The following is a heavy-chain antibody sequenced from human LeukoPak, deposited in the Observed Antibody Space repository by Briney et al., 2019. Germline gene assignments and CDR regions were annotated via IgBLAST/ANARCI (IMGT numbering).Heavy chain of an antibody. CDR3: ARGYDFWSGYWDY. CDR2: IYYSGWN. J-gene: IGHJ4*02. D-gene: IGHD3-3*01. V-gene: IGHV4-59*01. Sequence: PSQTLPLTCSVAGGSFSCYYWSWIRQFPRKGLESVGYIYYSGWNNCNASLKSLVTMSVVTSMTHLSLGLTSRAAAPAAAFSGARGYDFWSGYWDYRGQVSQVTVSS. CDR1: GGSFSCYY.